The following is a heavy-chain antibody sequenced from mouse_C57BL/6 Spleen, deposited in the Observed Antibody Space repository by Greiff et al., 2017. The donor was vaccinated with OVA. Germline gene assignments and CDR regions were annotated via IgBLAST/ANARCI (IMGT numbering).Heavy chain of an antibody. CDR1: GYTFTTYP. Sequence: SGAELVKPGASVKMSCKASGYTFTTYPIEWMKQNHGKSLEWIGNFHPYNDDTKYNEKFKGKATLTVEKSSSTVYLELSRLTSDDSAVYYCGMFYYGNYDYAMDYWGQGTSVTVSS. J-gene: IGHJ4*01. D-gene: IGHD2-1*01. CDR3: GMFYYGNYDYAMDY. V-gene: IGHV1-47*01. CDR2: FHPYNDDT.